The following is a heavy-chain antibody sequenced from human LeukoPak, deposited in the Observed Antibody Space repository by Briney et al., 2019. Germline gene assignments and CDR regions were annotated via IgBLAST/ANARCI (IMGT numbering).Heavy chain of an antibody. CDR1: GFTFSSYG. J-gene: IGHJ4*02. D-gene: IGHD1-1*01. V-gene: IGHV3-30*02. CDR3: AKDRERVLRSTGCSYDY. Sequence: GGSLRLSCAASGFTFSSYGMQWVRQAPGKGLEWVAFIRYDGSDKYYVDSVQGRFTISRDNSKNTLYLQMNSLRGEDTAVYYCAKDRERVLRSTGCSYDYWGQGTLVTVSS. CDR2: IRYDGSDK.